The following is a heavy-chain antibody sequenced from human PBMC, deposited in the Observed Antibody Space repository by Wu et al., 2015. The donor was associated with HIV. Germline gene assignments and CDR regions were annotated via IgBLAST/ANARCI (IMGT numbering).Heavy chain of an antibody. CDR2: FNPEDGGT. J-gene: IGHJ3*01. D-gene: IGHD3-10*01. CDR3: ARDYYGSGSSTKNDAFVS. CDR1: GNSLSELS. Sequence: VQLLQSGAEVKKPGASVKVSCRVSGNSLSELSIHWVRQAPGRGLEWLAGFNPEDGGTLFSQNLQGRVTLTEDPSTDTAYMELRSLTSDDTAVYYCARDYYGSGSSTKNDAFVSLGPKGRIGHRLF. V-gene: IGHV1-24*01.